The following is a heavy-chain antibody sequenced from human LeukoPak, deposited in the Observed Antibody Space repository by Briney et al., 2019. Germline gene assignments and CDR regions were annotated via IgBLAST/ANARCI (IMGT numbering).Heavy chain of an antibody. D-gene: IGHD2-8*02. Sequence: GGSLRLSCAASGFTFSHYSMKWVRQAPGKGLEWVSYIGNSGSSIKYADSVKGRFTISRDNARNSLYLQMNSLRAEDTVVYYCARQTSLLGFDYWGQGTLVTVSS. CDR2: IGNSGSSI. V-gene: IGHV3-48*04. CDR1: GFTFSHYS. J-gene: IGHJ4*02. CDR3: ARQTSLLGFDY.